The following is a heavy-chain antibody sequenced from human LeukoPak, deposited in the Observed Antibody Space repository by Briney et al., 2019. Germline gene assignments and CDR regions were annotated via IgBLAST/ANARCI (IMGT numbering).Heavy chain of an antibody. CDR2: IYYSGST. CDR1: GGSISSYY. J-gene: IGHJ5*02. CDR3: ARAGLSSGSYLLDP. D-gene: IGHD3-10*01. V-gene: IGHV4-59*01. Sequence: SETLSLTCTVSGGSISSYYWSWIRQPPGKGLEWIGYIYYSGSTSYNPSLKSRVTISVDTSKNQFSLKLSSVTAADTAVYYCARAGLSSGSYLLDPWGQGTLVTVSS.